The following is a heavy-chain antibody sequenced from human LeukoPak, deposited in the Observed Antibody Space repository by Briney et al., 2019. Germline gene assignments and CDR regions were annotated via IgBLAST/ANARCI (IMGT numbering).Heavy chain of an antibody. D-gene: IGHD2-15*01. CDR2: INPNRDCT. Sequence: ASVKVSLMASGYTFTGCYMHSVRQAPGQGLEWVGWINPNRDCTNYAHKYQARLTMTRDTSINTAYLELSKLSSDDTAVYYCPREPSAIVDPSKFSYYYYMDVWGKGTTVTVSS. V-gene: IGHV1-2*02. CDR3: PREPSAIVDPSKFSYYYYMDV. J-gene: IGHJ6*03. CDR1: GYTFTGCY.